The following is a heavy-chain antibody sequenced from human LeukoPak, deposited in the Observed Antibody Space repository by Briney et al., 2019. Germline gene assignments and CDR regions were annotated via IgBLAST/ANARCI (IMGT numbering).Heavy chain of an antibody. CDR1: GGSISSYY. D-gene: IGHD2-15*01. J-gene: IGHJ4*02. Sequence: SETLSLTCTVSGGSISSYYWSWIRQPPGKGLEWIGYIYYSGSTNYNPSLKGRVTISVDTSKNQFSLKLSSVTAADTAVYYCASVGYCSGGSCPHFDYWGQGTLVTVSS. CDR2: IYYSGST. V-gene: IGHV4-59*01. CDR3: ASVGYCSGGSCPHFDY.